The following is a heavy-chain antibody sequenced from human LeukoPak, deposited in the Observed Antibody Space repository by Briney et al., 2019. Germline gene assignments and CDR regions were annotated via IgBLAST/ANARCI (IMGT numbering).Heavy chain of an antibody. CDR3: AKGYYDLSGGHLDFFDV. CDR1: GLTFSSYG. V-gene: IGHV3-30*18. J-gene: IGHJ5*02. Sequence: GGSLRLSCAASGLTFSSYGMQWVRQAPGKGLEWVAVISYDGSNKYYADSVKGRFTISRDNSKNTLYLQMTSLRAEDTAVYYCAKGYYDLSGGHLDFFDVWGQGTLVTVSS. D-gene: IGHD3-3*01. CDR2: ISYDGSNK.